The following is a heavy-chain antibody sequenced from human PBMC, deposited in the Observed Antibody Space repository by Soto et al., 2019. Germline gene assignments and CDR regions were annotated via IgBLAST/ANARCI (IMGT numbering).Heavy chain of an antibody. J-gene: IGHJ5*02. CDR3: ARVSPVAAGTPWDWFDP. CDR2: IIPIFGTA. CDR1: GGTFSSYA. D-gene: IGHD6-13*01. Sequence: SVTVSCKASGGTFSSYAISWVRQAPGQGLEWMGGIIPIFGTANYAQKFQGRVTITADASTSTAYMELSSLRSEDTAVYYCARVSPVAAGTPWDWFDPWGQGTLVTVSA. V-gene: IGHV1-69*13.